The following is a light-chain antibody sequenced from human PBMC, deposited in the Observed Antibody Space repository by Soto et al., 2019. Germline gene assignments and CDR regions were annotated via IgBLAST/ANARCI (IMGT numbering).Light chain of an antibody. CDR3: QTWGTGIDVV. CDR2: LNSDGSH. V-gene: IGLV4-69*01. Sequence: QLVLTQSPSASASLGASVKLTCTLSSGHISYAIAWHQQQPEKGPRYLMKLNSDGSHSKGDGIPDRFSGSSSGAERYLTIPSLQSEDEADYYCQTWGTGIDVVFGGGTKLTVL. J-gene: IGLJ2*01. CDR1: SGHISYA.